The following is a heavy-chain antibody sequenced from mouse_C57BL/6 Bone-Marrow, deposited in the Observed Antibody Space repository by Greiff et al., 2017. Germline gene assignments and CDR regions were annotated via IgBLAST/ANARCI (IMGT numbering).Heavy chain of an antibody. CDR1: GYTFTDYY. CDR2: INPYNGGT. D-gene: IGHD1-1*01. V-gene: IGHV1-19*01. J-gene: IGHJ1*03. Sequence: EVQLQESGPVLVKPGASVKMSCKASGYTFTDYYMNWVKQSHGKSLEWIGVINPYNGGTSYNQKFKGKATLTVDKSSSTAYMELNSLTSEDSAVYYCAQSPYYYGSSYDWYFDVWGTGTTVTVSS. CDR3: AQSPYYYGSSYDWYFDV.